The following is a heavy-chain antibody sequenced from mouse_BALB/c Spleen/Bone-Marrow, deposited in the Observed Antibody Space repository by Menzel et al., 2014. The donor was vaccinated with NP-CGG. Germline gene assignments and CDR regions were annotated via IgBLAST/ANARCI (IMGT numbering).Heavy chain of an antibody. CDR3: ARGDGYCVYAMDY. J-gene: IGHJ4*01. CDR2: INPNNGGT. CDR1: GYTFTEYT. V-gene: IGHV1-18*01. D-gene: IGHD2-3*01. Sequence: SGPELVKPGASVKISCKTSGYTFTEYTMHWVKQSHGKSLEWIGSINPNNGGTNYNQKFKGKATLTVDKSSSTAYMEFRSLTSEDSAVYYCARGDGYCVYAMDYWGQGTSVTVSS.